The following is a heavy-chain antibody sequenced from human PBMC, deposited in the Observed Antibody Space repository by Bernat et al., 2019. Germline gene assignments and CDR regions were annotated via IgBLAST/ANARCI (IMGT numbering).Heavy chain of an antibody. CDR2: IGNSGGST. D-gene: IGHD3-16*01. J-gene: IGHJ4*02. CDR1: GFTFSDYT. V-gene: IGHV3-23*01. CDR3: VKDVWDY. Sequence: EVQLLESGGGLVQPGGSLRLSCAASGFTFSDYTMNWVRQAPGKGLEWVSVIGNSGGSTYYADSVKGRFTIPRDNSKNTLYLQMNSLRVEDTAVYYCVKDVWDYWGQGTLVTVSS.